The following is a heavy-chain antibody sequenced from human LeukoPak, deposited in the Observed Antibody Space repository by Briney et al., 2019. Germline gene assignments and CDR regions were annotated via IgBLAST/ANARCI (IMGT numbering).Heavy chain of an antibody. D-gene: IGHD1-14*01. Sequence: SETLSLTCTVSGASISGHYLTWLRQPPGKGLEWIGYISHIGSTNYNPSLKSRVIISVDTSKNQFSLKLTSVTAADTAVYYCARDRISINALDMWGQGTMATVSS. J-gene: IGHJ3*02. CDR1: GASISGHY. CDR2: ISHIGST. V-gene: IGHV4-59*11. CDR3: ARDRISINALDM.